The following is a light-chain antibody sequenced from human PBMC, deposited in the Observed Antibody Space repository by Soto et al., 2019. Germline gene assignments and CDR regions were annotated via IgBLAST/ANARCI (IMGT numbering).Light chain of an antibody. J-gene: IGKJ1*01. V-gene: IGKV1-5*01. CDR1: QSIIRW. CDR2: GAS. CDR3: QQYNSYDMWT. Sequence: DIQMTQSPSTLSASVGDRVTITCRASQSIIRWLAWYQQKSGKAPKLLIYGASSLERGVPSRFSGSGSGTEFTLTISSLQPDDFATYYCQQYNSYDMWTFGQGTKVDIK.